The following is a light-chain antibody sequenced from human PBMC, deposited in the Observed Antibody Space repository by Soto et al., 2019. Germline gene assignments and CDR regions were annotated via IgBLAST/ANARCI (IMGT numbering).Light chain of an antibody. J-gene: IGKJ1*01. CDR2: DAS. CDR3: QQYHGYSLT. V-gene: IGKV1-5*01. Sequence: DIQMTQSPSTLSGSVGDRVTITCRASQTISSWLAWYQQKTGKAPKILIYDASTLQSGVPSRFRGSESGTEFILPISGLQPDDFETYYCQQYHGYSLTFGQGTKVDIK. CDR1: QTISSW.